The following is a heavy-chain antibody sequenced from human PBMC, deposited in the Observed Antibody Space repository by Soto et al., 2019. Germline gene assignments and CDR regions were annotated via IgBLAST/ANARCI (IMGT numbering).Heavy chain of an antibody. V-gene: IGHV3-48*01. CDR1: GFTFRNYN. J-gene: IGHJ3*02. CDR2: ISLRGTTV. D-gene: IGHD2-8*01. CDR3: FREHLYYKDGFGSPLNGFDM. Sequence: PGGSLRLSCAASGFTFRNYNMNWVRQAPGKGLEWVAHISLRGTTVDYADSVKGRFTISRDDADNSLFLQMNSLGAEDTALYYCFREHLYYKDGFGSPLNGFDMWGPGTMVTVSS.